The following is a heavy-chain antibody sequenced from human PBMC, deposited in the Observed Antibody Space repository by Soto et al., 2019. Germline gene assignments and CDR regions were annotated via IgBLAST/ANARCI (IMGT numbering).Heavy chain of an antibody. J-gene: IGHJ6*02. Sequence: GESLKISCKGSGYSFSRYWIGWVRQMPGKGLEWMGIIYPGDSDIRYSPSFQGQATISADTSISTAYLQWSSLKASDTAIYYCARRRGSGSDYYYNYGMGVWGQGTTVTVSS. CDR1: GYSFSRYW. D-gene: IGHD1-26*01. CDR3: ARRRGSGSDYYYNYGMGV. V-gene: IGHV5-51*01. CDR2: IYPGDSDI.